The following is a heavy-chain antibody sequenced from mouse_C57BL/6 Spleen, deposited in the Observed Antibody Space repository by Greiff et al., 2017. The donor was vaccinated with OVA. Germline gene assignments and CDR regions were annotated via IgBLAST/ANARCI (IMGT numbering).Heavy chain of an antibody. CDR1: GFNIKDYY. V-gene: IGHV14-1*01. Sequence: EVKLQQSGAELVRPGASVKLSCTASGFNIKDYYMHWVKQRPEQGLEWIGRIDPEDGDTEYAPKFQGKATMTADTSSNTAYLQLSSLTSEDTAVYYCTLDYYGSSLDYWGQGTTLTVSS. J-gene: IGHJ2*01. CDR3: TLDYYGSSLDY. CDR2: IDPEDGDT. D-gene: IGHD1-1*01.